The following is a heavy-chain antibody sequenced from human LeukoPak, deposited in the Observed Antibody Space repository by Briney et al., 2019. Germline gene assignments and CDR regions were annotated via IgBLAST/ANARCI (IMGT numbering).Heavy chain of an antibody. D-gene: IGHD3-10*01. CDR3: ARGDYRSMVRGVIDYYFDY. V-gene: IGHV4-34*01. Sequence: SETLSLTCAVYGGSFSGYYCSWIRQPPGKGLEWIGEINHSGSTNYNPSLKSRVTISVDTSKNQFSLKLSSVTAADTAVYYCARGDYRSMVRGVIDYYFDYWGQRTMVTVSS. CDR1: GGSFSGYY. J-gene: IGHJ4*02. CDR2: INHSGST.